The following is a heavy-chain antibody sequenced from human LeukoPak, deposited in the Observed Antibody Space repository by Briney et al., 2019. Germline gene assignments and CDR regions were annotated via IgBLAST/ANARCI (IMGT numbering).Heavy chain of an antibody. CDR1: GFTFSSYA. J-gene: IGHJ3*02. CDR2: ISSSGSTI. Sequence: GGSLRLSCSASGFTFSSYAMHWVRQAPGKGLEWVSYISSSGSTIYYADSVKGRFTISRDNAKNSLYLQMNSLRAEDTAVYYCARFVRAYAFDIWGQGTMVTVSS. V-gene: IGHV3-48*03. CDR3: ARFVRAYAFDI. D-gene: IGHD2-8*01.